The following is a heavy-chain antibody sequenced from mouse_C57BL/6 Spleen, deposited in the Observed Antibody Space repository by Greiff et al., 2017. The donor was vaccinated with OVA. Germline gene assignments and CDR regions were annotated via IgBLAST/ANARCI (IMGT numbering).Heavy chain of an antibody. D-gene: IGHD3-2*02. Sequence: EVQLVESEGGLVQPGSSMKLSCTASGFTFSDYYMAWVRQVPEKGLEWVANINYDGSSTYYLDSLKSRFIISRDNAKNILYLQMSSLKSEDTATYYCARGGTAQATGYFDYWGQGTTLTVSS. CDR2: INYDGSST. V-gene: IGHV5-16*01. CDR1: GFTFSDYY. CDR3: ARGGTAQATGYFDY. J-gene: IGHJ2*01.